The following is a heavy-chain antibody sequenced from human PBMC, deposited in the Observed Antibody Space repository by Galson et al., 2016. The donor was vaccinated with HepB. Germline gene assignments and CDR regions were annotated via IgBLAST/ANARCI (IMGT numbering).Heavy chain of an antibody. V-gene: IGHV1-18*01. Sequence: QSGAEVKKPGASVKVSCKASGYTFTSYGISWVRQAPGQGLEWMGWISTYKGNTKYAQNHAQNLQGRVTMTTDTSTSTGYMELRSLRSDDTAVYFCARTRRFGIDYWGQGTLVTVSS. CDR2: ISTYKGNT. D-gene: IGHD3-10*01. CDR1: GYTFTSYG. CDR3: ARTRRFGIDY. J-gene: IGHJ4*02.